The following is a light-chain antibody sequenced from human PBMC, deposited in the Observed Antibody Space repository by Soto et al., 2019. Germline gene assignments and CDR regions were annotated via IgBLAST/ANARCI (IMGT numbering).Light chain of an antibody. CDR1: SSNIGAGYD. CDR3: CSYTTSSTYV. Sequence: QSVLTQPPSVSGAPGQRVTISYTGSSSNIGAGYDVHWYQQLPGTAPKLLIYGNNNRPSGVPDRFSGSESGNTASLTISGLQAEDEADYYCCSYTTSSTYVFGTGTKLTVL. J-gene: IGLJ1*01. V-gene: IGLV1-40*01. CDR2: GNN.